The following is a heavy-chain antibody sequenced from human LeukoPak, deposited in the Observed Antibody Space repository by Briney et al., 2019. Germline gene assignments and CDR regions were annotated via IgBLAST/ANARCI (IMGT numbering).Heavy chain of an antibody. D-gene: IGHD3-10*01. V-gene: IGHV2-70*04. J-gene: IGHJ4*02. Sequence: SGPTLVNPTQTLTLTCTFSGFSLSTSGMRVSWIRRPPGKALEWLARIDWDDDKFYSTSLRTRLTISKDTSKSQVVLTMTNMDPVDTATYYCARMATRGVNPYFDYWGQGTLVTVSS. CDR3: ARMATRGVNPYFDY. CDR1: GFSLSTSGMR. CDR2: IDWDDDK.